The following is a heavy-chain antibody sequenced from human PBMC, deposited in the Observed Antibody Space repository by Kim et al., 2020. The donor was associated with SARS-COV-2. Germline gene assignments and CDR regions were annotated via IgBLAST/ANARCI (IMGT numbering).Heavy chain of an antibody. CDR2: IKSKTDGGTT. J-gene: IGHJ4*02. CDR1: GFTFSNAW. CDR3: TTGVITMGRGVIFRGVRDSY. Sequence: GGSLRLSCAASGFTFSNAWMSWVRQAPGKGLEWVGRIKSKTDGGTTDYAAPVKGRFTISRDDSKNTLYLQMNSLKTEDTAVYYCTTGVITMGRGVIFRGVRDSYWGQGTLVTVSP. V-gene: IGHV3-15*01. D-gene: IGHD3-10*01.